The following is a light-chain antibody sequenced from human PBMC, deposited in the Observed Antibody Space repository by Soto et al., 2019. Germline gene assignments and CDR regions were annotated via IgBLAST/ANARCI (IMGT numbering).Light chain of an antibody. J-gene: IGKJ5*01. CDR1: QSFRDL. CDR2: DAY. V-gene: IGKV3-11*01. Sequence: EVMLTQSPVPPSLSPGERGTLSCRASQSFRDLLAWYQQKPGQDPRLLIYDAYNRATGIPPRFSVSGSGTDLTFTISSLEPEASEVYYCQQRHMWPFTFGPGTRLEIK. CDR3: QQRHMWPFT.